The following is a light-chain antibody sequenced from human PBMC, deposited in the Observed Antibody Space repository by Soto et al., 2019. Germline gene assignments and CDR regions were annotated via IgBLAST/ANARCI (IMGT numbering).Light chain of an antibody. CDR2: KAS. CDR1: QTISSW. Sequence: HSLSTLSVSIGDRVTITCRASQTISSWLAWYQQKPGKAPKLLIYKASTLKSGVPSRFSGSGSGTEFTLTISSLQPDDFATYYCQHYNSYSEAFGQGSIV. J-gene: IGKJ1*01. CDR3: QHYNSYSEA. V-gene: IGKV1-5*03.